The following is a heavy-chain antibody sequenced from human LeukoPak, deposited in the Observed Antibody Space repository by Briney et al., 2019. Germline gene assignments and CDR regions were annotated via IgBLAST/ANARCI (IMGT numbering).Heavy chain of an antibody. CDR2: IYYSGST. CDR3: ARATTVTTLYYYYYYMDV. Sequence: SETLSLTCTVSGGSISSSSYYWGWIRQPPGKGLEWIGSIYYSGSTYYNPSLKSRVTMSVDTSKNQFSLKLSSVTAADTAVYYCARATTVTTLYYYYYYMDVWGKGTTVTVSS. CDR1: GGSISSSSYY. V-gene: IGHV4-39*07. J-gene: IGHJ6*03. D-gene: IGHD4-17*01.